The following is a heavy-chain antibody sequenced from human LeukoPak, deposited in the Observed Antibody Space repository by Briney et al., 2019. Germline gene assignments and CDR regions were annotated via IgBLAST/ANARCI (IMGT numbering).Heavy chain of an antibody. J-gene: IGHJ4*02. Sequence: GGSLRLSCAASGFTFSNYAMTWVRQAPGKGLEWVSGISGSADSTYYAESVKGRFTISRDNSKNTLYLQMNSLRAEDTAVYYCAKDSYYDFWSGLKYYFDCWGQGTLVTVSS. D-gene: IGHD3-3*01. CDR2: ISGSADST. CDR1: GFTFSNYA. CDR3: AKDSYYDFWSGLKYYFDC. V-gene: IGHV3-23*01.